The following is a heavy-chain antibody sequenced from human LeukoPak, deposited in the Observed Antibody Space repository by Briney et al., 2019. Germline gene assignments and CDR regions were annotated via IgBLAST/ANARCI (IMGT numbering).Heavy chain of an antibody. Sequence: GSLRLSCAASGFTFSSYEMNWVRQAPGKGLEWVSYISSSGSTIYYADSVKGRFTISRDNAKNSLYLQMNSLRAEDKAVYYCATADTEGIQLWSYYFDSWGQGTLVTVSS. CDR2: ISSSGSTI. CDR1: GFTFSSYE. J-gene: IGHJ4*02. D-gene: IGHD5-18*01. CDR3: ATADTEGIQLWSYYFDS. V-gene: IGHV3-48*03.